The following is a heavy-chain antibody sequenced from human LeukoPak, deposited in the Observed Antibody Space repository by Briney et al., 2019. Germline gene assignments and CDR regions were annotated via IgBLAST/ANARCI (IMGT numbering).Heavy chain of an antibody. J-gene: IGHJ5*02. V-gene: IGHV4-31*03. CDR3: ARVREDIVVVPAGVAGPNWFDP. CDR1: GGSISSGGYY. D-gene: IGHD2-2*01. CDR2: TYYSGST. Sequence: SQTLSLTCTVSGGSISSGGYYWSWIRQHPGKGLEWIGYTYYSGSTYYNPSLKSRVTISVDTSKNQFSLKLSSVTAADTAVYYCARVREDIVVVPAGVAGPNWFDPWGQGTLVTVSS.